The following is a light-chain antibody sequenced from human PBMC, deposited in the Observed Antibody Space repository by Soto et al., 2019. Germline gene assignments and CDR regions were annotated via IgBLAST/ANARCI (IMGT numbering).Light chain of an antibody. V-gene: IGKV3-20*01. CDR2: GAS. J-gene: IGKJ1*01. CDR3: QQYGSSLWT. CDR1: QSVSSSY. Sequence: EIVLTQSPGTLSLSPGETATLSCRASQSVSSSYLAWYQQRSGQAPRLLIYGASSRATGIPDRFSGSGSGTDFTLTISRLEPEDFAVYYCQQYGSSLWTFGQWAKVEIK.